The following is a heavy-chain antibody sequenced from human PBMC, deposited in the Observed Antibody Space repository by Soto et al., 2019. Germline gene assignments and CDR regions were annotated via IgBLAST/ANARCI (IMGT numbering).Heavy chain of an antibody. Sequence: QVQLQESGPGLVKPSETLSLTCTVSGGSISSYYWSWIRQPAGKGLEWIGRIYTSGSTNYNPSLKSRVTMSVDTSKNQFSLKLSSVTAADTAVYYCAREVEGELRSKHTQNWFDPWGQGTLVTVSS. CDR3: AREVEGELRSKHTQNWFDP. CDR1: GGSISSYY. D-gene: IGHD1-7*01. V-gene: IGHV4-4*07. J-gene: IGHJ5*02. CDR2: IYTSGST.